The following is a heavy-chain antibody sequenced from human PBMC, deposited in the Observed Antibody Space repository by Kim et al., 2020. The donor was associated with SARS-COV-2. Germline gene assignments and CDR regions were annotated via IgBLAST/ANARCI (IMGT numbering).Heavy chain of an antibody. V-gene: IGHV3-53*04. J-gene: IGHJ3*02. CDR3: AREVVNMVRGVMRQGAFDI. D-gene: IGHD3-10*01. CDR1: GFTVSSNY. Sequence: GGSLRLSCAASGFTVSSNYMSWVRQAPGKGLEWVSVIYSGGSTYYADSVKGRFTISRHNSKNTLYLQMNSLRAEDTAVYYCAREVVNMVRGVMRQGAFDIWGQGTMVTVSS. CDR2: IYSGGST.